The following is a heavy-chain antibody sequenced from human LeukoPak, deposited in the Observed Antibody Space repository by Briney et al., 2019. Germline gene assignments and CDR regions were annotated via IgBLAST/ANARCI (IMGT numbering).Heavy chain of an antibody. V-gene: IGHV4-4*07. J-gene: IGHJ6*03. CDR3: ARGVRGYSYGSPPNYYMDV. CDR1: GGSISSYY. Sequence: SETLSLTCTVSGGSISSYYWSWIRQPAGKGLEWIGRIYSRGSTYYNPSLKSRVTISVDTSKNQFSLKLSSVTAADTAVYYCARGVRGYSYGSPPNYYMDVWGKGTTVTVSS. CDR2: IYSRGST. D-gene: IGHD5-18*01.